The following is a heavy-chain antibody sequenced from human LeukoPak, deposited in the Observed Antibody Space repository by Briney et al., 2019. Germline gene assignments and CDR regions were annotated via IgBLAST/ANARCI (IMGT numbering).Heavy chain of an antibody. CDR3: ARGSSATSGAFDP. CDR2: IIPIFGTA. Sequence: ASVKVSCKASGGTFSSYAISWVRQAPGQGLEWMGGIIPIFGTANYAQKFQGRVTITTDESTSTAYMELSSLRSEDTAVYYCARGSSATSGAFDPWGQGTLVTVSS. J-gene: IGHJ5*02. CDR1: GGTFSSYA. V-gene: IGHV1-69*05. D-gene: IGHD2-2*01.